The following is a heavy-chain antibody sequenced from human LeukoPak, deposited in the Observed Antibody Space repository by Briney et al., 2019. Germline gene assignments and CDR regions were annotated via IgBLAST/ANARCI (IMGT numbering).Heavy chain of an antibody. J-gene: IGHJ6*03. V-gene: IGHV3-23*01. D-gene: IGHD5-18*01. Sequence: GGPLRLSSAASGFAFSSYAMSWARPAPGKGLEWVSAINGSGGSTYYADSVKGRFTIPRDNSKNTLYLQMNSLRAEDTAVYYCAKAAAMVTAYYYYYYMDVWGKGTTVTVSS. CDR1: GFAFSSYA. CDR2: INGSGGST. CDR3: AKAAAMVTAYYYYYYMDV.